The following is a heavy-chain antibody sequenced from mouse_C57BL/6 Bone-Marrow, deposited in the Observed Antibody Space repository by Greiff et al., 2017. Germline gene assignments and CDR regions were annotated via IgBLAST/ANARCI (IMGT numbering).Heavy chain of an antibody. CDR2: INPGSGGT. V-gene: IGHV1-54*01. CDR1: GYAFTNYL. J-gene: IGHJ3*01. CDR3: ARSKNWDSWFAY. D-gene: IGHD4-1*01. Sequence: QVPLKQSGAELVRPGTSVKVSCKASGYAFTNYLIEWVKQRPGQGLEWIGVINPGSGGTNYNEKFKGKATLTADKSSSTAYMQLSSLTSEDSAVYVCARSKNWDSWFAYWGQGTLVTVSA.